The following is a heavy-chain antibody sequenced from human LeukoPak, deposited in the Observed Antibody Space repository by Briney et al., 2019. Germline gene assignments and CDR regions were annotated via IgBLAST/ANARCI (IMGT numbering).Heavy chain of an antibody. CDR3: ARHPGIAAAGIDY. V-gene: IGHV3-23*01. CDR1: GFTFSSYA. CDR2: ISGSGGST. D-gene: IGHD6-13*01. J-gene: IGHJ4*02. Sequence: GGSLRLSCAASGFTFSSYAMSWVRQAPGEGLEWVSAISGSGGSTYYADSVKGRFTISRDNSKNTLYLQMNSLRAEDTAVYYCARHPGIAAAGIDYWGQGTLVTVSS.